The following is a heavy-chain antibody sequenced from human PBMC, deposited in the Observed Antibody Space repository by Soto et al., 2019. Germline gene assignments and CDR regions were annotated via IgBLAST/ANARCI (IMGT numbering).Heavy chain of an antibody. CDR2: INPNSGGT. CDR3: ARQNIAAAGTEAGYYYYGMDV. D-gene: IGHD6-13*01. J-gene: IGHJ6*02. Sequence: ASVKVSCKASGYTFTGYYMHWVRQAPGQGLEWMGWINPNSGGTNYAQKFQGWVTMTRDTSISTAHMELSRLRSDDTAVYYCARQNIAAAGTEAGYYYYGMDVWGQGTTVTGSS. V-gene: IGHV1-2*04. CDR1: GYTFTGYY.